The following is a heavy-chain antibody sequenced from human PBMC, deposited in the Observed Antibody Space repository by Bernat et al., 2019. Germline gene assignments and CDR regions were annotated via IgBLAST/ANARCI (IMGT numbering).Heavy chain of an antibody. Sequence: QVQLVESGGGVVQPGRSLRLSCAASGFIFSSYGIHWVRKAPGKGLEWVAVIRSDGSSGYNADSVRGRFTISRDNAKNTLSLQMSSLRAEDTAVYCCARGGGYSGYYDYWGQGTLVTVSS. D-gene: IGHD1-26*01. V-gene: IGHV3-33*01. CDR3: ARGGGYSGYYDY. CDR1: GFIFSSYG. CDR2: IRSDGSSG. J-gene: IGHJ4*03.